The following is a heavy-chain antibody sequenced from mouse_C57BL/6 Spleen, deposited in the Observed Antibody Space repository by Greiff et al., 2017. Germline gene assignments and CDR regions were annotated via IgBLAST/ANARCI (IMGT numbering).Heavy chain of an antibody. CDR3: TRGGLGAYYFDY. V-gene: IGHV1-5*01. D-gene: IGHD3-1*01. Sequence: VQLQQSGTVLARPGASVKMSCTASGYTFTSYWMHWVKQRPGQGLEWIGAIYPGNGDTSYNQKFKGKAKLTAVTSTNTAYMELSSLTSEDTAVYYCTRGGLGAYYFDYWGQGTTLTVSS. J-gene: IGHJ2*01. CDR1: GYTFTSYW. CDR2: IYPGNGDT.